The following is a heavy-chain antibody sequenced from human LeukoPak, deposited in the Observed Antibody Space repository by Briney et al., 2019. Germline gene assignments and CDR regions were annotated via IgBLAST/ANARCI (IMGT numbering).Heavy chain of an antibody. J-gene: IGHJ5*01. Sequence: GGSLRLSCAASGFTFSSYAMSWVRQAPGKGLEWVSAISGSGGSTYYADPVKGRFTISRDNSKNTLYLQMNSLRAEDTAVYYCAKDLGYSVSYLGWFDSWGQGTLVIVSS. CDR2: ISGSGGST. CDR1: GFTFSSYA. D-gene: IGHD1-26*01. V-gene: IGHV3-23*01. CDR3: AKDLGYSVSYLGWFDS.